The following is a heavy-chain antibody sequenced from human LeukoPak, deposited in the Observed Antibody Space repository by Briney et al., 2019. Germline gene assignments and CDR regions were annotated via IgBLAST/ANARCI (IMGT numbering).Heavy chain of an antibody. V-gene: IGHV3-48*02. Sequence: PGGSLRLSCAASGFTFNTYTMNWVRQAPGKGLEWVSYISGSSGIIDYADSVKGRFSISRDNAKNSLYLQMNSLRDDDTAVYYCARNYYYTMDVWGQGTTVTVSS. J-gene: IGHJ6*02. CDR3: ARNYYYTMDV. CDR1: GFTFNTYT. CDR2: ISGSSGII.